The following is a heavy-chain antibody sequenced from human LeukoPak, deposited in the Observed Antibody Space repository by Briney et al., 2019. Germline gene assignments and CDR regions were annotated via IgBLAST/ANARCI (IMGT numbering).Heavy chain of an antibody. D-gene: IGHD2-15*01. V-gene: IGHV4-4*02. Sequence: SETLSLTCAVSGDSISSTDWWTWVRQPPGKGLEWIGGIYHSGTTNYNLSLKSRVTISVDRSKNQFSLKLTSVTAADTAVYYCARVLRYCSGGNCYSGGLGYMDVWGKGTTVTISS. CDR1: GDSISSTDW. CDR2: IYHSGTT. J-gene: IGHJ6*03. CDR3: ARVLRYCSGGNCYSGGLGYMDV.